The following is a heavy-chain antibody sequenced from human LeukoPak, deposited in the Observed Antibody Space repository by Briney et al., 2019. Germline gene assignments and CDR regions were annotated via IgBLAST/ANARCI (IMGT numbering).Heavy chain of an antibody. J-gene: IGHJ4*02. CDR1: GFTFSSYS. CDR2: ISSSSSTI. D-gene: IGHD3-9*01. Sequence: GGSLRLSCAASGFTFSSYSMNWVRQAPGKGLEWVSYISSSSSTIYYADSVKGRFTISRDNAKNSLYLQMNSLRAEDTAVYYCAREPTDILTGYYDYWGQGTLVTVSS. V-gene: IGHV3-48*04. CDR3: AREPTDILTGYYDY.